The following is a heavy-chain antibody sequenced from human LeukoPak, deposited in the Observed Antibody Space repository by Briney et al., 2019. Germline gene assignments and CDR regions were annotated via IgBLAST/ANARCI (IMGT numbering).Heavy chain of an antibody. Sequence: GESLKISCKGSGYSFTNYWIGWVRQMPGKGLEWMGIIYPGDSDTRYSPSFQGQVTISADKSFSTAYLQWSSLKASGTAMYYCARLIPMVRGVIRAFDIWGQGTMVTVSS. J-gene: IGHJ3*02. CDR3: ARLIPMVRGVIRAFDI. V-gene: IGHV5-51*01. CDR2: IYPGDSDT. CDR1: GYSFTNYW. D-gene: IGHD3-10*01.